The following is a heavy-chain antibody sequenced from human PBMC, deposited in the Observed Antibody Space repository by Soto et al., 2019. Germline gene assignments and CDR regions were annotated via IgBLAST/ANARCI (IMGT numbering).Heavy chain of an antibody. D-gene: IGHD2-2*01. CDR1: GYSFTSYW. CDR2: IYPGDSDT. J-gene: IGHJ4*02. CDR3: ARSYCSSTRCYGYFDY. V-gene: IGHV5-51*01. Sequence: GESLKISCKVSGYSFTSYWIGWVRQMPGKGLEWMGIIYPGDSDTRYSPSFRGQVTISADKSISTAYLQWSSLKASDTAMYYCARSYCSSTRCYGYFDYWGQGTLVTVSS.